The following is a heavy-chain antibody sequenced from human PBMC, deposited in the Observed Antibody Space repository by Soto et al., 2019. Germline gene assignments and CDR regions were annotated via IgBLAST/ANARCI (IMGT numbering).Heavy chain of an antibody. D-gene: IGHD3-10*01. J-gene: IGHJ4*02. CDR2: IIPIFGTA. Sequence: SVKVSCKASGGTFSSYAISWVRQAPGQGLEWMGGIIPIFGTANYAQKFQGRVTITADKSTSTAYMELSSLRSEDTAVYYCAAYGSGCFPFDYWGQGTLVTVSS. V-gene: IGHV1-69*06. CDR1: GGTFSSYA. CDR3: AAYGSGCFPFDY.